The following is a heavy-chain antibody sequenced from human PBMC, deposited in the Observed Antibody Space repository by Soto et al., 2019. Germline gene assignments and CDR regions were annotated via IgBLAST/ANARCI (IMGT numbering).Heavy chain of an antibody. CDR3: ARYLGTTPFDY. J-gene: IGHJ4*02. Sequence: QVQLVESGGGVVQPGRSLRLSCAASGFTFSSYAMHWVRQAPGKGLEWVAVISYDGSNKYYADSVKGRFTISRDNSKNTLYLQMNSLRAEDTAVYYCARYLGTTPFDYWGQGTLVTVSS. CDR2: ISYDGSNK. CDR1: GFTFSSYA. V-gene: IGHV3-30-3*01. D-gene: IGHD1-1*01.